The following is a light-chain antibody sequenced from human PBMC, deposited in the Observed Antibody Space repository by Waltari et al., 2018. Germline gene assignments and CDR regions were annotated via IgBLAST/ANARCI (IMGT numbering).Light chain of an antibody. CDR2: KGN. V-gene: IGLV8-61*01. Sequence: QTVVTQEPSLSVSPGGTVTLTCALSSGSISTTSYDTWYTQTPAQFPRTLIDKGNRRSSGVPDRFSGSILGNKAALTITGAQADDDSEHHCSLYMGSGIWVFSGGTKLTVL. CDR1: SGSISTTSY. CDR3: SLYMGSGIWV. J-gene: IGLJ3*02.